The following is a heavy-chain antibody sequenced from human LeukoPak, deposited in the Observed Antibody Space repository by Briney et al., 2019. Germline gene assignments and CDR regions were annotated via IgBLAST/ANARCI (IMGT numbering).Heavy chain of an antibody. CDR3: ARSLGYQLLRDAFDI. CDR2: ISYDGSNK. Sequence: GRSLRLSCAASGFTFSSYAMHWVRQAPGKGLEWVAVISYDGSNKYYADSVKGRFTISRDNSKNTLYLQMNSLRAEDTAVYYCARSLGYQLLRDAFDIWGQGTMVTVSS. V-gene: IGHV3-30-3*01. J-gene: IGHJ3*02. CDR1: GFTFSSYA. D-gene: IGHD2-2*01.